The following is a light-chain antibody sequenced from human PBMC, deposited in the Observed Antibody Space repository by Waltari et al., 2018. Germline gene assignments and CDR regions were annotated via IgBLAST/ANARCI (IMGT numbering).Light chain of an antibody. V-gene: IGLV2-23*02. CDR2: EVN. CDR3: CSYAGTTTLV. Sequence: QSALTQPASVSGSPGQLVTISCTGTSSDVGNYNLVSWYQQHPDKAPKLMIYEVNKRPSGLSNRFSGSKSGNTASLTISGLQAEDEADYYCCSYAGTTTLVFGGGTKLTVL. J-gene: IGLJ2*01. CDR1: SSDVGNYNL.